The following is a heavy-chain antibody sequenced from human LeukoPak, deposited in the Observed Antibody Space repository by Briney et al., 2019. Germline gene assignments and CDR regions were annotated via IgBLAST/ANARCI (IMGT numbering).Heavy chain of an antibody. D-gene: IGHD6-13*01. CDR3: ARATAAPGTKHFDF. CDR1: GGSISSYY. V-gene: IGHV4-59*08. Sequence: SETLSLTCTVSGGSISSYYWSWVRQPPGQGLEWIGYISYSGTTNYNPSLKSRVTISVDTSKNQFSLKLSSVTAADTAVYYCARATAAPGTKHFDFWGQGALVSASS. J-gene: IGHJ4*02. CDR2: ISYSGTT.